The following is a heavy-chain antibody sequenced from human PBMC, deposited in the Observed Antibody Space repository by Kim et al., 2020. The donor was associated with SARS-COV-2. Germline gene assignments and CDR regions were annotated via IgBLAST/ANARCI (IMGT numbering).Heavy chain of an antibody. D-gene: IGHD3-3*01. CDR1: GFTFSSYE. CDR3: ARDPRYYDFWPYYYYGMDV. Sequence: GGSLRLSCAASGFTFSSYEMNWVRQAPGKGLEWVSYISSSGSTIYYADSVKGRFTISRDNAKNSLYLQMNSLRAEDTAVYYCARDPRYYDFWPYYYYGMDVWGQGTTVTVS. CDR2: ISSSGSTI. V-gene: IGHV3-48*03. J-gene: IGHJ6*02.